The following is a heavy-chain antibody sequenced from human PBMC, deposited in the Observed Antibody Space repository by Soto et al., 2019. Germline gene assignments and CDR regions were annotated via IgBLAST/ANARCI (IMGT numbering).Heavy chain of an antibody. CDR3: ARVTYDSFTAYSYYFDY. Sequence: QVQLQESGPGLMKPSETLSLTCTVSGDSIRPYYWTWIRQPPGKGLEWIGYVYYSGSVNYKSSLKSRVTMSVDTSKNQFSLRLNSVTAADTAVYYCARVTYDSFTAYSYYFDYWGQGTLVTVSS. CDR2: VYYSGSV. J-gene: IGHJ4*02. D-gene: IGHD3-9*01. V-gene: IGHV4-59*01. CDR1: GDSIRPYY.